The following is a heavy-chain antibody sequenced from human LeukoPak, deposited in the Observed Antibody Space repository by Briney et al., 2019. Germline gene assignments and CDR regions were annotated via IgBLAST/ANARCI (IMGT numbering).Heavy chain of an antibody. V-gene: IGHV3-33*01. CDR3: ARRYCSSTNCYSFDS. Sequence: GGSLRLSCAASGFTFSSYGMHWVRQAPGKGLEWVAVIWYDGSNKYYADSVKGRFTISRDNSKNTLYLQMNSLRAEDTAVYYCARRYCSSTNCYSFDSWGQGTLVTVSS. J-gene: IGHJ4*02. CDR1: GFTFSSYG. CDR2: IWYDGSNK. D-gene: IGHD2-2*01.